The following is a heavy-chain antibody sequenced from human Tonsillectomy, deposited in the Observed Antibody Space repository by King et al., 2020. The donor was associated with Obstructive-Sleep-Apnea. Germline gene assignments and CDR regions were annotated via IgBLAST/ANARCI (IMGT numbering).Heavy chain of an antibody. Sequence: VQLVESGGGVVQPGGSLRLSCAASGFTFSSYGMHWVRQAPGKGLEWVAFIRYDGSNKYYADSVKGRFTISRDNSKNTLYLQMNSLRAEDTAVYYCAKDWVEVRGVIIDLDYWGQGTLVTVSS. CDR3: AKDWVEVRGVIIDLDY. V-gene: IGHV3-30*02. CDR1: GFTFSSYG. D-gene: IGHD3-10*01. CDR2: IRYDGSNK. J-gene: IGHJ4*02.